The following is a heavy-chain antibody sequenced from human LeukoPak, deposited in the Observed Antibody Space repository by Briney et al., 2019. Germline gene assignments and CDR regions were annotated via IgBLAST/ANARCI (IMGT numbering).Heavy chain of an antibody. D-gene: IGHD2-21*02. CDR1: GFTLSSFE. CDR3: ARDLVVVTGISDY. Sequence: GASLRLSCAASGFTLSSFEMNWVRQAPGKGLEWVSYISSSGKTIYYADSVKGRFTISRDNAKNSLYLQMNSLRAEDTAGYYCARDLVVVTGISDYWGQGTLVTASS. CDR2: ISSSGKTI. J-gene: IGHJ4*02. V-gene: IGHV3-48*03.